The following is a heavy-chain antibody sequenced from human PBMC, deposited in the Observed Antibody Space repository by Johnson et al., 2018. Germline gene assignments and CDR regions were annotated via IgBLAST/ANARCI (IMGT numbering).Heavy chain of an antibody. CDR3: ARDRQSYYDYYMDV. V-gene: IGHV4-59*01. D-gene: IGHD3-10*01. CDR1: GGSIRSDY. Sequence: VQLQESGPGLVEPSETLSLTCSVSGGSIRSDYWSWIRQPPGTGLEWIGYIYYTGSTNYNPSLKNRVTISVDTSKNQFSLKMSSVTAADTAVYYCARDRQSYYDYYMDVWGKGTTVTVSS. CDR2: IYYTGST. J-gene: IGHJ6*03.